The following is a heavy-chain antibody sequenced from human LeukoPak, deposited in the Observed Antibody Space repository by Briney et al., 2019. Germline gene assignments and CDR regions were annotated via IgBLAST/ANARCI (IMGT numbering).Heavy chain of an antibody. CDR1: GFTFSAYT. Sequence: GGSLRLSCAASGFTFSAYTIHWVRQAPGKGLEWVTVIWSDGSQMYYADSVKGRFTISRDNSKNTLSLQMDSLRAEDTAIYYCARRGSKTYDFDFWGQGTLVTVSS. V-gene: IGHV3-33*08. CDR3: ARRGSKTYDFDF. CDR2: IWSDGSQM. J-gene: IGHJ4*02. D-gene: IGHD3-16*01.